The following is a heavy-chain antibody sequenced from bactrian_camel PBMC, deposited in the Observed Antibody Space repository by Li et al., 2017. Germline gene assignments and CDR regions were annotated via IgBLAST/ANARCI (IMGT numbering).Heavy chain of an antibody. CDR1: GFTVEGHC. Sequence: QVQLVESGGDSVQAGGSLRLFCATSGFTVEGHCVAWFRQAPGKEREGVAALYAGFGITSYADSVKGRFTISRDNAKNTVYLQMNSLKPEDTAMYYCAAKRLASGRDVRAGNDRRDFDYWGQGTQVTVS. CDR3: AAKRLASGRDVRAGNDRRDFDY. V-gene: IGHV3S1*01. CDR2: LYAGFGIT. J-gene: IGHJ4*01.